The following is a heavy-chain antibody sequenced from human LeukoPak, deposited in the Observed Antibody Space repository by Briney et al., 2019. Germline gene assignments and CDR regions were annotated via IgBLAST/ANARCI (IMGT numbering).Heavy chain of an antibody. CDR2: INNSGGST. J-gene: IGHJ4*02. CDR1: GFSFDDYD. D-gene: IGHD4-17*01. V-gene: IGHV3-23*01. CDR3: AKGPHYALDY. Sequence: QPGGSLRLSCAASGFSFDDYDMSWVRQAPGKGLEWVSSINNSGGSTYYADSVKGRFTISRDNFKNILYLQMNSLRVEDTAVYFCAKGPHYALDYWGQGTLVTVSS.